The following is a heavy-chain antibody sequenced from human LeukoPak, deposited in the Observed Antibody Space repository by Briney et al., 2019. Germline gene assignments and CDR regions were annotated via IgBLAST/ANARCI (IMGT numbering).Heavy chain of an antibody. CDR2: ISYDGSNK. Sequence: GGSLRLSCAASGFTFSSYGMHWVRQAPGKGLEWVAVISYDGSNKYYADSVKGRFTISRDNSKNTLYLQMNSLRAEDTAVYYCAKEFPVLRYFDWYQSADYYFDDWGQGTLVTVSS. CDR1: GFTFSSYG. D-gene: IGHD3-9*01. V-gene: IGHV3-30*18. J-gene: IGHJ4*02. CDR3: AKEFPVLRYFDWYQSADYYFDD.